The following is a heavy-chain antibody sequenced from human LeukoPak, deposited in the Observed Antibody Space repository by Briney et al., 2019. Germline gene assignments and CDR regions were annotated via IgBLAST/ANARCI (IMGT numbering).Heavy chain of an antibody. CDR1: GGSISSGSYY. CDR3: TRSNYYYYYYMDV. J-gene: IGHJ6*03. CDR2: ITSSSSTI. Sequence: ETLSLTCTVSGGSISSGSYYWSWVRQAPGKGLEWVSYITSSSSTIYYADSVKGRFTISRDNAKNSLYLQMNSLRAEDTAVYYCTRSNYYYYYYMDVWGKGTTVTVSS. V-gene: IGHV3-48*01.